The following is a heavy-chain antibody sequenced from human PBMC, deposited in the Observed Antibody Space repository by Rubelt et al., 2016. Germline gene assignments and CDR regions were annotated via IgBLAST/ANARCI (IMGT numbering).Heavy chain of an antibody. Sequence: SFSMSWVRQVPGKGLEWVSWISTSGSTIFYADSVKGRFTISRDNARDNAKSSLYLQMDSLRADDTAVYYCARDPWRGVKDYWGQGTMVTV. D-gene: IGHD3-16*01. CDR2: ISTSGSTI. CDR1: SFS. V-gene: IGHV3-48*01. CDR3: ARDPWRGVKDY. J-gene: IGHJ4*02.